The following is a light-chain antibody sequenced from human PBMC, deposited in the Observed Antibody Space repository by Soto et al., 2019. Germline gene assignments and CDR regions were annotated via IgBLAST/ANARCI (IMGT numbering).Light chain of an antibody. V-gene: IGKV3-15*01. CDR1: QSIRSN. CDR2: GAS. J-gene: IGKJ1*01. Sequence: VVTMSLDALSVSTGEGATLSCRVSQSIRSNLAWYQQKPGQAPRLLIYGASTTATGIPARFSGSGSGTEFTLTISSLQPEDFATYYCQHYNSFIWTFGQGTKVDTK. CDR3: QHYNSFIWT.